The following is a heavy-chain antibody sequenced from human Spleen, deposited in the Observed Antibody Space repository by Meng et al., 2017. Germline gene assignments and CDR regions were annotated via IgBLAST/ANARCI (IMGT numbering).Heavy chain of an antibody. CDR3: ARVDRNYYGSGSYFGVIAY. J-gene: IGHJ4*02. V-gene: IGHV4-38-2*02. CDR1: GYSISSGYY. CDR2: IYHSGST. D-gene: IGHD3-10*01. Sequence: SETLSLTCTVSGYSISSGYYWGWIRQPPGKGLEWIGSIYHSGSTYYNTSLKSRVTISVDTSKNQFSLKLSSVTAADTAVYYCARVDRNYYGSGSYFGVIAYWGQGTLVTVSS.